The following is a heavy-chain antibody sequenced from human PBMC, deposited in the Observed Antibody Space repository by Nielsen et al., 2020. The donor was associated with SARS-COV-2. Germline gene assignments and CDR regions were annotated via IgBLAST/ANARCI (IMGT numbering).Heavy chain of an antibody. V-gene: IGHV4-61*01. CDR1: GGSVSSGSYY. D-gene: IGHD4-11*01. J-gene: IGHJ6*02. CDR3: AGDYRRNYYYGMDV. Sequence: SETLSLTCTVSGGSVSSGSYYWSWIRQPPGKGLEWIGYIYYSGSTNYNPSLKSRVTISVDTSKNQFSLKLSSVTAADTAVYYCAGDYRRNYYYGMDVWGQGTTVTVSS. CDR2: IYYSGST.